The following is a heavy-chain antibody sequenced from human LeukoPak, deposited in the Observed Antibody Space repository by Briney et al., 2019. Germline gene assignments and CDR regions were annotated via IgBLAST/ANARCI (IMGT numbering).Heavy chain of an antibody. CDR3: ARVAIVGAIFLNWFDP. V-gene: IGHV1-69*13. CDR2: IIPIFGTA. Sequence: SVTVSCKASGGTFSSYAISWVRQAPGQGLEWMGGIIPIFGTANYAQKFQGRVTITADESTSTAYMELSSLRSGDTAVYYCARVAIVGAIFLNWFDPWGQGTLVTVSS. CDR1: GGTFSSYA. J-gene: IGHJ5*02. D-gene: IGHD1-26*01.